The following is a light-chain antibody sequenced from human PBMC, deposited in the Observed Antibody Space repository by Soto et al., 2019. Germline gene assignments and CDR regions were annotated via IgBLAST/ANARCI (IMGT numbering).Light chain of an antibody. CDR3: SSHRSDITVV. J-gene: IGLJ2*01. CDR1: SSDVGGYDY. Sequence: QSALTQPASVSGSPGQAITISCTGTSSDVGGYDYVSWYQHHPVKAPKLLIFEVSNRPSGVSNRFSGSKSGNTASLTISGLQAEDEADYYCSSHRSDITVVFGGGTKLPVL. CDR2: EVS. V-gene: IGLV2-14*01.